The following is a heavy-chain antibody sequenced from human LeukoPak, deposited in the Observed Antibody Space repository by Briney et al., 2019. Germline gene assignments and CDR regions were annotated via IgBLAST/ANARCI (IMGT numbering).Heavy chain of an antibody. CDR3: ARSRDGYNFVFYYFDY. J-gene: IGHJ4*02. D-gene: IGHD5-24*01. V-gene: IGHV1-69*05. CDR1: GGTFISYA. Sequence: SVKVSCKASGGTFISYAISWVRQAPAQGLEWMGGIIPIFGTANYAQKFQGRVTITTDESTSTAYMELSSLRSEDTAVYYCARSRDGYNFVFYYFDYWGQGTLVTVSS. CDR2: IIPIFGTA.